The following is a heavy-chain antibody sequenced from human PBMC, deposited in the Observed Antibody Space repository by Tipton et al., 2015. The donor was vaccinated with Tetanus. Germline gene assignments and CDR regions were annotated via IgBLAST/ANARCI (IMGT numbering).Heavy chain of an antibody. CDR2: ISNSGST. CDR3: ARDFGSNHNWFDP. CDR1: GGSISSDGAY. D-gene: IGHD6-13*01. V-gene: IGHV4-31*03. J-gene: IGHJ5*02. Sequence: TLSLTCTVSGGSISSDGAYWSWIRQHPGEGLEWIGYISNSGSTYYNPSLKSRVTISVDTSQKQISLKVNSVTAADTAVYYCARDFGSNHNWFDPWGQGTPVTVSS.